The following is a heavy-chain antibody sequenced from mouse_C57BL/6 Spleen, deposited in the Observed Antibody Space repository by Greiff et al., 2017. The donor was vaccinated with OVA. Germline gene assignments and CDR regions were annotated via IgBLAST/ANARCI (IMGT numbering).Heavy chain of an antibody. CDR2: IYPRSGNT. CDR1: GYTFTSSG. V-gene: IGHV1-81*01. CDR3: ARYETAQGFAY. Sequence: QVQLQQSGAELARPGASVKLSCKASGYTFTSSGISWVKQRTGQGLEWIGEIYPRSGNTYYNEKFKGKATLTADKSSSTAYMELRSLTSDDSAVYFCARYETAQGFAYWGQGTLVTVSA. D-gene: IGHD3-2*02. J-gene: IGHJ3*01.